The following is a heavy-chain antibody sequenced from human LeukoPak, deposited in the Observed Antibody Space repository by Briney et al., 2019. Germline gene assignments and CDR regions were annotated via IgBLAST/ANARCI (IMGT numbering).Heavy chain of an antibody. CDR1: GGSFSGYY. Sequence: PSETLSLTCAVYGGSFSGYYWSWIRQPPGKGLEWIGEIKHSGSTNYNPSLKSRVTISVDTSKNQFSLKLSSVTAADTAVYYCARGAEYQLLFGTSYYYYYYMDVWGKGTTVTVSS. J-gene: IGHJ6*03. CDR2: IKHSGST. V-gene: IGHV4-34*01. CDR3: ARGAEYQLLFGTSYYYYYYMDV. D-gene: IGHD2-2*01.